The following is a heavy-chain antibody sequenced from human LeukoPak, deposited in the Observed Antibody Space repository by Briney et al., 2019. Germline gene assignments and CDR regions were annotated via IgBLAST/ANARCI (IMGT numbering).Heavy chain of an antibody. V-gene: IGHV3-7*01. CDR2: IKEDGSEK. CDR3: ASGYYSRRFDY. CDR1: GFTFSTYW. Sequence: GGSLRLSCEASGFTFSTYWMSWVRQAPGKGLEWVANIKEDGSEKYYVDSVKGRFTISRDNAKNSLYLQINSLRAEDTAVYYCASGYYSRRFDYWGQGTLVTVSS. J-gene: IGHJ4*02. D-gene: IGHD3-22*01.